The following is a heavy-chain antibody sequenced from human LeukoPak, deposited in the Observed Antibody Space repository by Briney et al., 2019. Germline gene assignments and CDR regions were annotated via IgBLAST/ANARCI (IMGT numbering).Heavy chain of an antibody. CDR1: GFIFSTYS. V-gene: IGHV3-48*04. J-gene: IGHJ4*02. Sequence: PGGSLRLSCAASGFIFSTYSMNWVRQAPGKGLEWVSYISSSGSTIYYADPVKGRFTISRDNAKYSLYLQMNSLRAEDTAVYYCARGGLGSWTFDSWGQGTLVTVSS. D-gene: IGHD1-26*01. CDR2: ISSSGSTI. CDR3: ARGGLGSWTFDS.